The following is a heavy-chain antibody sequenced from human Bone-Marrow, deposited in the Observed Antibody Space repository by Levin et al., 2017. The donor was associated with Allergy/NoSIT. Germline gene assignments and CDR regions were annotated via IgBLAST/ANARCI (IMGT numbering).Heavy chain of an antibody. J-gene: IGHJ6*02. V-gene: IGHV3-53*01. D-gene: IGHD3-10*01. Sequence: ETLSLTCAASGFTVNDNYVSWVRQAPGKGMEWLSVIYGDYTYYADSVKGRFTISRDSVNNTVFLQMNSLRVDDTAVYYCARGPSRNYFYYGVDVWGQGTTVSVSS. CDR1: GFTVNDNY. CDR2: IYGDYT. CDR3: ARGPSRNYFYYGVDV.